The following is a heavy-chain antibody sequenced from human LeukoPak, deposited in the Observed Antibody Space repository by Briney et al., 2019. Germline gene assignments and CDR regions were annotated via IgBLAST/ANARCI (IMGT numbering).Heavy chain of an antibody. J-gene: IGHJ4*02. D-gene: IGHD6-19*01. CDR1: RFTFSNYA. Sequence: AGGSLRLSCAASRFTFSNYAMSWVRQAPGKGLEWVSAISGSGQSTYYADSVKGRFTISRDNSQNTLYLHVNSLRAEDTAVYYCARDFWAVTGTYDYWGQGTLVTVSS. CDR3: ARDFWAVTGTYDY. V-gene: IGHV3-23*01. CDR2: ISGSGQST.